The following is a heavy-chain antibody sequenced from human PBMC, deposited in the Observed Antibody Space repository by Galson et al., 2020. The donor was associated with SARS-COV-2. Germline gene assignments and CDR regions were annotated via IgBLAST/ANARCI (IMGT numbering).Heavy chain of an antibody. CDR1: GFTFSTSA. CDR2: ISYDGRHK. Sequence: GGSLRLSCAASGFTFSTSAIHWVRQAPGKGLEWVALISYDGRHKYYADSVKGRFTISRDNSNNTLYLQINSLRVEDTAVYYCARDGDYDFWSGYYGNVDYWGQGSLVIVSS. D-gene: IGHD3-3*01. CDR3: ARDGDYDFWSGYYGNVDY. J-gene: IGHJ4*02. V-gene: IGHV3-30*04.